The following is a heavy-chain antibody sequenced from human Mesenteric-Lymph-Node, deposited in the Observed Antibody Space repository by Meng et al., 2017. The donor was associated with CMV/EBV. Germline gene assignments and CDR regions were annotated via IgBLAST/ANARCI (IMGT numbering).Heavy chain of an antibody. CDR1: GFSFSTHD. D-gene: IGHD2-8*02. CDR3: AKDHPVLHY. CDR2: IGTTGDT. Sequence: GGSLRLSCTASGFSFSTHDMHWVRQAAGKGLEWVSSIGTTGDTYYPGSVTGRFTISRDDSKNILFLQMDSLRAEDTAVYYCAKDHPVLHYWGQGTLVTVSS. V-gene: IGHV3-13*01. J-gene: IGHJ4*02.